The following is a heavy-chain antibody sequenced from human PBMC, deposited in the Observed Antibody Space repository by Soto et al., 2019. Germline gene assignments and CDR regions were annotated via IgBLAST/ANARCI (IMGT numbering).Heavy chain of an antibody. D-gene: IGHD2-21*02. CDR2: SSAYSGNT. CDR1: GYTFTSYG. J-gene: IGHJ5*02. V-gene: IGHV1-18*01. CDR3: ARETGAYCGGDCYSTWFDP. Sequence: QVQLVQSGAEVKKPGASVKVSCKASGYTFTSYGISWVRQAPGQGLEWMGWSSAYSGNTNYAQKLQGRVTMTTDTSTSTAYMELRRLRADDTAVYYCARETGAYCGGDCYSTWFDPWGQGTLVTVSS.